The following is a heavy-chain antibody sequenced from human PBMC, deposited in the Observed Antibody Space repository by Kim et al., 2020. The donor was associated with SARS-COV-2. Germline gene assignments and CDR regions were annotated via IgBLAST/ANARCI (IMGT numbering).Heavy chain of an antibody. CDR3: AGGSYAY. V-gene: IGHV3-53*01. CDR2: SGACP. J-gene: IGHJ4*02. Sequence: SGACPYYADSVKGRFTNARDNSKNTLYLQMNSRRAEDTAVYYCAGGSYAYWGQGTLVTVSS. D-gene: IGHD1-26*01.